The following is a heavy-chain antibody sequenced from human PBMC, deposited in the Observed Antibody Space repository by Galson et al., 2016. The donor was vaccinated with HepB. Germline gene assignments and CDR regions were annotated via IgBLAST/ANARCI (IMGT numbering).Heavy chain of an antibody. CDR1: GFTFTKYA. Sequence: SLRLSCAASGFTFTKYAMHWVRQAPGKGLAWVAVAWFDKSDKHSGDSVKGRFTLSRDNYKNTAYLHRNSLGAGDTAVYYCARDPGRDGGMDVWGQGTTVTVSS. CDR2: AWFDKSDK. V-gene: IGHV3-33*01. D-gene: IGHD5-24*01. CDR3: ARDPGRDGGMDV. J-gene: IGHJ6*02.